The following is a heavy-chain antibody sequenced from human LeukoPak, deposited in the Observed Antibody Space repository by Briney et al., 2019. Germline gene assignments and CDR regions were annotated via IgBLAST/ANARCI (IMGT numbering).Heavy chain of an antibody. V-gene: IGHV3-23*01. D-gene: IGHD3-10*01. CDR3: ASEIRPNDY. J-gene: IGHJ4*02. Sequence: GGSLRLSCAASGFTFSSYAMSWVRQAPGKGLEWVSAISGSGGSTFYADSVKGRFTISRDNSKDTLYLQLNSLRAEDTAVYYCASEIRPNDYWGQGTLVTVSS. CDR2: ISGSGGST. CDR1: GFTFSSYA.